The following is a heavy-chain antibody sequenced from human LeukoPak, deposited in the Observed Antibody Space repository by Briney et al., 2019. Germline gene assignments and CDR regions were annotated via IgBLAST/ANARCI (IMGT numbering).Heavy chain of an antibody. CDR3: ARVSRGVSDY. CDR2: IYYSGST. D-gene: IGHD3-10*01. CDR1: GGSISSGDYY. J-gene: IGHJ4*02. V-gene: IGHV4-30-4*08. Sequence: SETLSLTCTVSGGSISSGDYYWSWIRQPPGKGLEWIGYIYYSGSTSYNPSLKSRVIISVDTSKNQFSLKLSSVTAADTAVYYCARVSRGVSDYWGQGTLVTVSS.